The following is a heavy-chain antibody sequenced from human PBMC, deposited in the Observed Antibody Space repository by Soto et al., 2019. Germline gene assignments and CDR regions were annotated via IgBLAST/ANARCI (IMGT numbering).Heavy chain of an antibody. Sequence: PGGSLRLSCAASGFTFSNYNMDWIRQAPGKGLEWVSYISTSSDIIYYADSVKGRFTISRDNAKSSLFLQMNSPRDGDTAVYYCARDGWFGGSMDVWGLGTTVTVSS. CDR1: GFTFSNYN. CDR2: ISTSSDII. V-gene: IGHV3-48*02. D-gene: IGHD3-10*01. J-gene: IGHJ6*02. CDR3: ARDGWFGGSMDV.